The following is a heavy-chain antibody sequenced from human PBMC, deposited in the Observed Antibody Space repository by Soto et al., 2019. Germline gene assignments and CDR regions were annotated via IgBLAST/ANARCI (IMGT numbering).Heavy chain of an antibody. CDR1: GGIFSSYT. D-gene: IGHD3-16*01. CDR2: IIPFLGIA. CDR3: ARGDYGGARGYFDY. Sequence: QVQLVQSGAEVKKPASSVKVSCKASGGIFSSYTLSWVRQAPGQGLEWMGRIIPFLGIAKYAQKFQGRVTITADKSTNTVYMEVRNLRSEATAIYYCARGDYGGARGYFDYWGQGTLVTVSS. V-gene: IGHV1-69*02. J-gene: IGHJ4*02.